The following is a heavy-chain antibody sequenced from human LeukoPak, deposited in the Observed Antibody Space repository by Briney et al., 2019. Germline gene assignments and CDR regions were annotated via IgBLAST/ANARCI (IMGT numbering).Heavy chain of an antibody. J-gene: IGHJ4*02. V-gene: IGHV4-61*02. D-gene: IGHD3-22*01. CDR1: GGSFSSGSYY. Sequence: SETLSLTCAVSGGSFSSGSYYWSWIRQPAGKGLEWIGRIYTSGSTNYNPSLKSRVTISVDTSKNQFSLKLSSVTAADTAVYYCARDRGDYYDSSGYVDYWGQGTLVTVST. CDR3: ARDRGDYYDSSGYVDY. CDR2: IYTSGST.